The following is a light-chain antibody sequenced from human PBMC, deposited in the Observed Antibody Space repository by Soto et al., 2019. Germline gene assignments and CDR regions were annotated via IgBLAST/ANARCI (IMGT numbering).Light chain of an antibody. J-gene: IGKJ2*01. CDR1: QSVGSN. V-gene: IGKV3D-15*03. CDR2: DAS. CDR3: QQYYQWPSYT. Sequence: EIVMTQSPLTLSASPGERAIFSCRASQSVGSNIAWYQQKPGQSPRLLVYDASISATAIPARFSGSGSGTEFTLTINLLPTEDFAVYYCQQYYQWPSYTFGQGTKVDI.